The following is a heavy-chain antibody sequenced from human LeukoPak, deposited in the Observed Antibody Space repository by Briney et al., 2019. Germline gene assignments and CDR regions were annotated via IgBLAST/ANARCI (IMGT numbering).Heavy chain of an antibody. V-gene: IGHV4-34*01. CDR2: INHGGST. CDR3: ARGYSVAGLFQH. CDR1: GGSFSGYY. J-gene: IGHJ1*01. D-gene: IGHD6-19*01. Sequence: SETLSLTCAVYGGSFSGYYWSWIRQPPGKGLEWIGEINHGGSTNYNPSLKSRVTISVDTSKNQFSLKLSSVTAADTAVYYCARGYSVAGLFQHWGQGTLVTVSS.